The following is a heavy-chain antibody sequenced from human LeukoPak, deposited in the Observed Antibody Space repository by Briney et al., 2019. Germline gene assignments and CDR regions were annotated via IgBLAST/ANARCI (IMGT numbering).Heavy chain of an antibody. V-gene: IGHV4-30-4*08. J-gene: IGHJ4*02. CDR3: ARENIISFGPYYFDY. CDR1: GGSISSGDYY. CDR2: IYYSGST. Sequence: PSETLSLTCTVSGGSISSGDYYWSWIRQPPGKGLEWIGYIYYSGSTYYNPSLEGRVTISVDTSKNQFSLKLSSVTAADTAVYYCARENIISFGPYYFDYWGQGTLVTVSS. D-gene: IGHD1/OR15-1a*01.